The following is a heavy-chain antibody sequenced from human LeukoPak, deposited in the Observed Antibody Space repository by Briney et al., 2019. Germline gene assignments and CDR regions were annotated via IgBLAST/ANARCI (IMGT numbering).Heavy chain of an antibody. CDR1: GYSFTSYW. D-gene: IGHD6-13*01. Sequence: GESLKISCKGSGYSFTSYWIGWVRQMPGKGLEWMGIIYPGDSDTRYSPSFQGQVTISADKSISTAYLQWSSLKASDTAMYYCARRLSSGSSWYDPFDYWGQGTLVTVSS. J-gene: IGHJ4*02. CDR2: IYPGDSDT. CDR3: ARRLSSGSSWYDPFDY. V-gene: IGHV5-51*01.